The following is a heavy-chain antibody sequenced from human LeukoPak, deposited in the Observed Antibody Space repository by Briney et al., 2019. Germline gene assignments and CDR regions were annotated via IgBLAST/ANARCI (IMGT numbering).Heavy chain of an antibody. CDR1: GGSISSYY. CDR2: IYYSGST. Sequence: SETLSLTCTVSGGSISSYYWSWIRQPPGKGLEWIGYIYYSGSTNYNPSLKSRVTISVETSKNQFSLKLSSVTAADTAVYYCARDTSGSYIDAFDIWGQGTMVTVSS. D-gene: IGHD1-26*01. J-gene: IGHJ3*02. V-gene: IGHV4-59*01. CDR3: ARDTSGSYIDAFDI.